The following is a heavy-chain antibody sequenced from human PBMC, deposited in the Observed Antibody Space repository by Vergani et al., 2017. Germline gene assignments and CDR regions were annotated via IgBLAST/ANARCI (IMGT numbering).Heavy chain of an antibody. CDR3: AKDPATSMGF. V-gene: IGHV3-23*04. CDR2: ISGSGGNT. Sequence: VQLVESGGGLVKPGGSLRLSCAASGFTFSSYAMSWVRQVPGKGLEWVSGISGSGGNTYYANSVKGRFTISRDNSKNTLYLHMNSLRAEDTAVYYCAKDPATSMGFGGQGILVTVSS. J-gene: IGHJ4*01. D-gene: IGHD5-18*01. CDR1: GFTFSSYA.